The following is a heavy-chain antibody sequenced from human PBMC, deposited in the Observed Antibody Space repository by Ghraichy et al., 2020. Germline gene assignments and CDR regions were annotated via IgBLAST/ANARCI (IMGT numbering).Heavy chain of an antibody. V-gene: IGHV3-72*01. D-gene: IGHD3-3*01. Sequence: LSLTCAASGFTVSDHSMDWVRQAPGKGLEWVGRTGNKVNSYTTQYAASVRGRFTISRDDSKNSLYLQMNSLKTEDTAVYYCARDDDYDFWSGYWNYWGQGTLVTVSS. CDR3: ARDDDYDFWSGYWNY. CDR2: TGNKVNSYTT. J-gene: IGHJ4*02. CDR1: GFTVSDHS.